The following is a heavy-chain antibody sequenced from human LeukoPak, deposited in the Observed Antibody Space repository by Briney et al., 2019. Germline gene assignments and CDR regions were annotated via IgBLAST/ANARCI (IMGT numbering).Heavy chain of an antibody. CDR1: GYSFNSYW. Sequence: GESLKISCKGSGYSFNSYWIGWVRQMPGKGLEWVGVIYPGDSDTRYSPSFQGQVTISADKSISTAYLQWSSLKASDTAMYYCARWKDSTSAMTMDVWGKGTTVTVSS. J-gene: IGHJ6*03. CDR2: IYPGDSDT. CDR3: ARWKDSTSAMTMDV. V-gene: IGHV5-51*01. D-gene: IGHD1-1*01.